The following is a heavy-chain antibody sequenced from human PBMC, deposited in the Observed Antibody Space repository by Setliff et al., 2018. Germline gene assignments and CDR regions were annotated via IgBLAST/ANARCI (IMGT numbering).Heavy chain of an antibody. V-gene: IGHV4-4*08. CDR1: GGSISSNY. J-gene: IGHJ4*01. D-gene: IGHD1-1*01. Sequence: SETLSLTCTVSGGSISSNYWSWVRQPPGKGLEWIGYIYTSGSTNYNPSLKSRGTISVDTSRNQFSLKLSNVTAADTAVYYCASGLEFDYWGPGSLVTVSS. CDR2: IYTSGST. CDR3: ASGLEFDY.